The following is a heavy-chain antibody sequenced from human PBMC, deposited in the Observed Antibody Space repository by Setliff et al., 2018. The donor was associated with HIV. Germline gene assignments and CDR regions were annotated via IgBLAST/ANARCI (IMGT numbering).Heavy chain of an antibody. J-gene: IGHJ6*02. CDR2: IYSSGST. V-gene: IGHV4-38-2*01. CDR3: ARVKYSYAQGFYYGMDV. Sequence: PSETLSLTCGVSGYSISSGYYWGWIRQPPGKGLEWIGSIYSSGSTNYNPSLKSRVTMSVDTSKNQFSLKLRSVTAADTAVFYCARVKYSYAQGFYYGMDVWGQGTTVTVSS. CDR1: GYSISSGYY. D-gene: IGHD5-18*01.